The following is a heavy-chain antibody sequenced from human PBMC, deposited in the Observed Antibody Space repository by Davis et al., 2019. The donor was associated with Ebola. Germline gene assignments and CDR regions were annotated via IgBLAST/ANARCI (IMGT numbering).Heavy chain of an antibody. CDR1: GFTFSSYW. D-gene: IGHD3-10*01. V-gene: IGHV3-74*01. Sequence: HTGGSLRLSCAASGFTFSSYWMHWVRQAPGKGLVWVSRINNDGTDTSYADSVKGRFTISRDNSKNTLYLQMNSLRAEDTAVYYCAKDVLWFGEFFYWGQGTLVTVSS. CDR2: INNDGTDT. CDR3: AKDVLWFGEFFY. J-gene: IGHJ4*02.